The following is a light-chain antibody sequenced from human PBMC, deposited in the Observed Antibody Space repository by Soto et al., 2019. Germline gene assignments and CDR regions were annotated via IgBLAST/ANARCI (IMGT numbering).Light chain of an antibody. V-gene: IGKV3-20*01. CDR3: QQYDNSPIT. J-gene: IGKJ5*01. CDR1: QSVSNNY. CDR2: GES. Sequence: EIVLTQSPGTLSLSPGERATLSCRASQSVSNNYLAWYQQKTGQAPRLVIYGESNRATGIPDRFSGSGSGTDFTLTISRLEPEDFAVYYCQQYDNSPITCGQGTRLEIK.